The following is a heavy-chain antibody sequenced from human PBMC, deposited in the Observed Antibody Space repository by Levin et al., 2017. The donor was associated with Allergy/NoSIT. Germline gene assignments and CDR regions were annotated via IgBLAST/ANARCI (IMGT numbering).Heavy chain of an antibody. CDR1: GFSLSNARMG. Sequence: SGPTLVKPTETLTLTCTVSGFSLSNARMGVSWIRQPPGKALEWLAHIFSNDEKSYSTSLKSRLTISKDTSKSQVVLTMTNMDPVDTATYYCARHVLRYFDWLSEAFDIWGQGTMVTVSS. V-gene: IGHV2-26*01. J-gene: IGHJ3*02. D-gene: IGHD3-9*01. CDR2: IFSNDEK. CDR3: ARHVLRYFDWLSEAFDI.